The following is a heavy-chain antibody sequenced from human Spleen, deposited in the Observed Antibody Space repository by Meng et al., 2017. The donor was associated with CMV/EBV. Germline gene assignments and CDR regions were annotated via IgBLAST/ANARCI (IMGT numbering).Heavy chain of an antibody. CDR2: ISSSSSYI. CDR1: GFTFSDYY. CDR3: ARDCSSTSCYGYYYYGMDV. D-gene: IGHD2-2*01. Sequence: GESLKISCAASGFTFSDYYMTWIRQAPGKGLEWVSYISSSSSYIYYADSVKGRFTISRDNAKNSLYLQMNSLRAEDTAVYYCARDCSSTSCYGYYYYGMDVWGQGTTVTVSS. V-gene: IGHV3-11*06. J-gene: IGHJ6*02.